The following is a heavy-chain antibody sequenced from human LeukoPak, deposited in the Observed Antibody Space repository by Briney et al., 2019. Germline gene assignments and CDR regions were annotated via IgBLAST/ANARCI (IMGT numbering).Heavy chain of an antibody. CDR3: ARDFKYYYDRGTSAFDI. Sequence: SETLSLTCTVSGGSFNSYYWSWIRQPPGKGLEWIAYIYYSGNTRYNPSLKSRITISVDPSKNQFSLKLSSVTAADSAVYYCARDFKYYYDRGTSAFDIWGQGKLVTVSS. CDR1: GGSFNSYY. CDR2: IYYSGNT. D-gene: IGHD3-10*02. J-gene: IGHJ3*02. V-gene: IGHV4-59*01.